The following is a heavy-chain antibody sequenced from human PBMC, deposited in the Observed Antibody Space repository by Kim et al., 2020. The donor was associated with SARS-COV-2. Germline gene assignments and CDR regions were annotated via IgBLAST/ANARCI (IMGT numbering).Heavy chain of an antibody. V-gene: IGHV3-21*01. CDR3: AREPSWEANTP. J-gene: IGHJ5*02. D-gene: IGHD1-26*01. CDR2: ISSSSRYI. CDR1: GFTFSSYS. Sequence: GGSLRLSCAASGFTFSSYSMNWVRQAPGKGLEWVSSISSSSRYIYYAVSVKGRFTISRDNAKNSLYLQMNSLRAEYTAVYYCAREPSWEANTPWGQGTLVTVSS.